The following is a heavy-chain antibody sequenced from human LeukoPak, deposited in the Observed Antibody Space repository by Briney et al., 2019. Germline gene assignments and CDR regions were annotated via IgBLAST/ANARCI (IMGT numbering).Heavy chain of an antibody. CDR1: EFTFSSSY. D-gene: IGHD6-19*01. CDR3: ARAGAYSSGRYYFDY. CDR2: IYPGGNT. Sequence: GGSLRLSCVASEFTFSSSYMSWVRQAPGKGLEWVSNIYPGGNTNYADSVKGRFTISRDNPKNTLYLQMNSLRAEDTAVYYCARAGAYSSGRYYFDYWGQGTLVTVSS. V-gene: IGHV3-53*01. J-gene: IGHJ4*02.